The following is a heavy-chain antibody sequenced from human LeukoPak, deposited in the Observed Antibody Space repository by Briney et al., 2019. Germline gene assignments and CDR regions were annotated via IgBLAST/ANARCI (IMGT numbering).Heavy chain of an antibody. CDR2: ISPTGSTT. D-gene: IGHD6-6*01. CDR1: GFSFSGHW. Sequence: GGSLRLSCTASGFSFSGHWMHWARHLPGKGLVWVSRISPTGSTTSYADSVKGRFTVSRDNAKNTLYLQVNNLRAEDTAVYYCARGPNSNWSGLDFWGQGTLVTVSS. J-gene: IGHJ4*02. CDR3: ARGPNSNWSGLDF. V-gene: IGHV3-74*01.